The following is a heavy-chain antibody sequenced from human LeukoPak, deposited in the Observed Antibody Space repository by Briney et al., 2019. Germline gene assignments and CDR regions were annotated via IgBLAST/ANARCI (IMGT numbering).Heavy chain of an antibody. CDR2: ISYDGSNK. CDR3: AKDGPLGHYYYYYYMDV. Sequence: GGSLRLSCAASGFTFSSYGMHWVRQAPGKGLEWVAVISYDGSNKYYADSVKGRFTISRDNSKNTLYLQMNSLRAEDTAVYYCAKDGPLGHYYYYYYMDVWGKGTTVTVSS. J-gene: IGHJ6*03. V-gene: IGHV3-30*18. CDR1: GFTFSSYG. D-gene: IGHD3-16*01.